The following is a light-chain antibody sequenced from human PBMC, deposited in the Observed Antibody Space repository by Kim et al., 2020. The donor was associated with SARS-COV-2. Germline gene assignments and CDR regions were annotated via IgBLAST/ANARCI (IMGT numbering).Light chain of an antibody. CDR2: NDN. J-gene: IGLJ1*01. CDR1: HSNIGSNP. CDR3: GTWDDSLNVYV. V-gene: IGLV1-44*01. Sequence: QSVLSQPPSASGTPGQSVTISCSGGHSNIGSNPVNWYQHVPGTAPKFLIYNDNQRPSGVPGRFSASKSGTSASLTISGPQSEDEADYYCGTWDDSLNVYVLGTGTKVTVL.